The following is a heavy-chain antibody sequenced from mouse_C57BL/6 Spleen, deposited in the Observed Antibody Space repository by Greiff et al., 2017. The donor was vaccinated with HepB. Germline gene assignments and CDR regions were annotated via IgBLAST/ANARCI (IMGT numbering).Heavy chain of an antibody. J-gene: IGHJ2*01. Sequence: EVQLVESGEGLVKPGGSLKLSCAASGFTFSSYAMSWVRQTPEKRLEWVAYISSGGDYIYYADTVKGRFTISRDNARNTLYLQMSSLKSEDTAMYYCTRDLTGGYYFDYWGQGTTLTVSS. CDR2: ISSGGDYI. CDR1: GFTFSSYA. CDR3: TRDLTGGYYFDY. D-gene: IGHD4-1*01. V-gene: IGHV5-9-1*02.